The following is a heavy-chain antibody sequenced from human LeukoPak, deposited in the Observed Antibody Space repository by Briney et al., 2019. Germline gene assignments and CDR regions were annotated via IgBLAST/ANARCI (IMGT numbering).Heavy chain of an antibody. D-gene: IGHD3-22*01. J-gene: IGHJ4*02. CDR1: GYSFTSYW. CDR3: ARTPYSSGYSFDY. CDR2: IYPGDSDT. Sequence: GESLKISCKGSGYSFTSYWIGWVRQMAGKGLEWMGIIYPGDSDTRYSPSFQGQVTISVGKSISTASLQWSSLKASDTAMYYCARTPYSSGYSFDYWGQGTLVTVSS. V-gene: IGHV5-51*01.